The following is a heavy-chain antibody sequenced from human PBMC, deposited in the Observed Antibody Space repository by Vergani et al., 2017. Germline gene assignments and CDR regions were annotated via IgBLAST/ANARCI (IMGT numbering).Heavy chain of an antibody. J-gene: IGHJ4*02. V-gene: IGHV3-33*01. Sequence: QVQLVESGGGVVQPGRSLRLSCAASGFTFSSYGMHWVRQAPGKGLEWVAVIWYDGSNKYYADSVKGRFTISRDNSKNTLYLQMNSLRAEDTAVYYCARTAMAHYYDSSGYPIDYWGRGTLVTVSS. CDR3: ARTAMAHYYDSSGYPIDY. D-gene: IGHD3-22*01. CDR2: IWYDGSNK. CDR1: GFTFSSYG.